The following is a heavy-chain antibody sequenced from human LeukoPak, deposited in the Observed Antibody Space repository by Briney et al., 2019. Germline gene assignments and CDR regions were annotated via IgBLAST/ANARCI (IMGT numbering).Heavy chain of an antibody. CDR2: IYTSGST. J-gene: IGHJ6*03. Sequence: SETLSLTCTVSGGSIGSYYWSWIRQPAGKGLEWIGRIYTSGSTNYNPSLKSRVTMSVDTSKNQFSLKLSSVTAADTAVYYCARVSLDSYYYYYMDVWGKGTTVTVSS. CDR1: GGSIGSYY. D-gene: IGHD3-9*01. CDR3: ARVSLDSYYYYYMDV. V-gene: IGHV4-4*07.